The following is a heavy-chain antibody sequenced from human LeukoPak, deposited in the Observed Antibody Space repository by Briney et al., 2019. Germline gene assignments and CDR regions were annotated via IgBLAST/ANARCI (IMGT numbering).Heavy chain of an antibody. J-gene: IGHJ6*03. CDR2: INHSGST. V-gene: IGHV4-34*01. CDR3: ARTTMVRGTYYMDV. D-gene: IGHD3-10*01. Sequence: SETLSLTCAVYGGSFSGYYWSWIRQPPGKGLEWIGEINHSGSTNYNPSLKSRVAISVDTSKNQFSLKLSSVTAADTAVYYCARTTMVRGTYYMDVWGKGTTITISS. CDR1: GGSFSGYY.